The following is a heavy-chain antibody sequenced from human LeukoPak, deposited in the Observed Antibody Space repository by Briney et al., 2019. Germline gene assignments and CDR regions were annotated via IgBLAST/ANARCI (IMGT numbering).Heavy chain of an antibody. CDR1: GGSINNNDLWNW. D-gene: IGHD6-19*01. Sequence: SETLSLTCAVSGGSINNNDLWNWWSWVRQPPGKGLEWIGEIFHSGSSNYNPSLKSRVTISVDKSKNQFSLKLSSVTAADTAVYYCASGTIAVAGIFDYWGQGILVTVSS. J-gene: IGHJ4*02. V-gene: IGHV4-4*02. CDR3: ASGTIAVAGIFDY. CDR2: IFHSGSS.